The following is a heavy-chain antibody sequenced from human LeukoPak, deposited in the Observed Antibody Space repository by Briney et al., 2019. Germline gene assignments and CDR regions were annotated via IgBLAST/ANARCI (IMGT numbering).Heavy chain of an antibody. V-gene: IGHV1-2*02. CDR3: ARVAEDDSSGYYYRVYAFDI. CDR2: INPNSGGT. CDR1: GYTLTELS. J-gene: IGHJ3*02. D-gene: IGHD3-22*01. Sequence: GASVTVSCKVSGYTLTELSMHWVRQAPGQGLEWMGWINPNSGGTNYAQKFQGRVTMTRDTSISTAYMELSRLRSDDTAVYYCARVAEDDSSGYYYRVYAFDIWGQGTMVTVSS.